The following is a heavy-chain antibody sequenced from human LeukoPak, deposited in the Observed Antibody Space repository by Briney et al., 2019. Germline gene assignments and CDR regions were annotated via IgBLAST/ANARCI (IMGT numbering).Heavy chain of an antibody. D-gene: IGHD3-22*01. Sequence: GGSLRLSCAASGFTFSSNDMHWVRQAPGKGLEWVAVIWYDGNNKYYADSVKGRFTISRDNSKNTLFLQMNSLRAEDTAVYYCARWDDSSGYYPYYFDYWGQGTLVTVSS. J-gene: IGHJ4*02. CDR3: ARWDDSSGYYPYYFDY. CDR1: GFTFSSND. V-gene: IGHV3-33*01. CDR2: IWYDGNNK.